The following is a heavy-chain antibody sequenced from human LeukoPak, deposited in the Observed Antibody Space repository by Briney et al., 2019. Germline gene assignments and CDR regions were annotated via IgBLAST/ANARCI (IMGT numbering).Heavy chain of an antibody. D-gene: IGHD2-2*02. CDR3: AKDPLGYCSSTSCYSAPTNWFDP. CDR2: ISGSGGST. V-gene: IGHV3-23*01. CDR1: GFTFSSYA. J-gene: IGHJ5*02. Sequence: PGGSLRLSCAASGFTFSSYAMSWVRQAPGKGLEWVSAISGSGGSTYYADSVKGRFTISRDNSRNTLYLQMNSLRAEDTAVYYCAKDPLGYCSSTSCYSAPTNWFDPWGQGTLVTVSS.